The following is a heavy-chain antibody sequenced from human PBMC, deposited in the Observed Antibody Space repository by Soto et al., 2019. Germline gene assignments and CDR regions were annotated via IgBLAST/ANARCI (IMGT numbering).Heavy chain of an antibody. CDR3: ANRPRGFTYFFDY. V-gene: IGHV2-5*02. CDR2: LYWDDDE. CDR1: GFSLITRGVV. Sequence: QITLNESGPTLVKPTQTLTLTCTFSGFSLITRGVVVGWIRQPPGTALEWLALLYWDDDERYSPSLMSRLTITKDTAKNQVFLTMTNVDPVNTATYYCANRPRGFTYFFDYWGQGTLVTVSS. J-gene: IGHJ4*02.